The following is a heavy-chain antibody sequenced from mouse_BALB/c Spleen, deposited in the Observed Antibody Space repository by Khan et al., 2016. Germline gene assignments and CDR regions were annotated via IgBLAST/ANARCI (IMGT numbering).Heavy chain of an antibody. CDR3: ARFRSANY. J-gene: IGHJ2*01. Sequence: QIQLVQSGPELKKPGETVKISCKASGYTFTNYGMNWVKQAPGKGLKWMGWINTYTGEPTYADDFKGRFVFSLETSASTAYLQINSLKNEDMATXYCARFRSANYWGQGTTLTVSS. V-gene: IGHV9-1*02. CDR2: INTYTGEP. CDR1: GYTFTNYG. D-gene: IGHD6-1*01.